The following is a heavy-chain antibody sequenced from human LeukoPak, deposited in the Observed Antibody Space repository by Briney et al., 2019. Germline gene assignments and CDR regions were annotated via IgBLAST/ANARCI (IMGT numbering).Heavy chain of an antibody. J-gene: IGHJ6*03. CDR1: GGTFSSCA. CDR3: ARVPGEPVVPNYYYYYMDV. D-gene: IGHD3-16*01. V-gene: IGHV1-69*05. CDR2: IIPIFGTA. Sequence: ASVKVSCKASGGTFSSCAISWVRQAPGQGLEWMGGIIPIFGTANYAQKFQGRVTITTDESTSTAYMELSSLRSEDTAVYYCARVPGEPVVPNYYYYYMDVWGKGTTVTVSS.